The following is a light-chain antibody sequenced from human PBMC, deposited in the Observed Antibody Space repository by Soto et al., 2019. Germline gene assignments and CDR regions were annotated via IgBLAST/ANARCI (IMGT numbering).Light chain of an antibody. CDR1: SSNIGAGYD. CDR2: GNS. Sequence: QSVLTQPPSVSGAPGQRVTISCTESSSNIGAGYDVHWYQQLPVTAPKLLIYGNSNRPSGVPDRFSGSKSGTSASLAITGLQAEDEADYYCQSYDSSLSGWVFGGGTKLTV. J-gene: IGLJ3*02. V-gene: IGLV1-40*01. CDR3: QSYDSSLSGWV.